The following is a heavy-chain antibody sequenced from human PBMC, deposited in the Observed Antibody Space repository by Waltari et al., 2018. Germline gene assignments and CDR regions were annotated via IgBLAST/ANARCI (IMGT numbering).Heavy chain of an antibody. CDR2: ISGSGADT. J-gene: IGHJ3*01. CDR3: AKDPPGSYYEGFDE. V-gene: IGHV3-23*04. D-gene: IGHD1-26*01. CDR1: GFRFSLYG. Sequence: EANLAASGGGLVQPGGSLRIYCTASGFRFSLYGLSWVRQAPGKGLEWVSAISGSGADTFYADSVKDRFVISRDNSKNTVFLEMNSLRAEDTALYYCAKDPPGSYYEGFDEWGQGTMVTVSS.